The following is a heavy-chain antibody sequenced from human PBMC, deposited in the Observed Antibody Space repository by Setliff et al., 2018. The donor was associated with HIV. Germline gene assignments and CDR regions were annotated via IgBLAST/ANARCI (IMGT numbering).Heavy chain of an antibody. V-gene: IGHV1-69*06. Sequence: SVKVSCQASGDTFSNYAISWARQAPGQGLEWMGGIIPIFGTANYAQKFEGRVTITADKSTSTAYMEVNSLRFEDTAVYYCARVFYYSAGSYSLDYWGQETLVTVS. D-gene: IGHD3-10*01. J-gene: IGHJ4*01. CDR3: ARVFYYSAGSYSLDY. CDR2: IIPIFGTA. CDR1: GDTFSNYA.